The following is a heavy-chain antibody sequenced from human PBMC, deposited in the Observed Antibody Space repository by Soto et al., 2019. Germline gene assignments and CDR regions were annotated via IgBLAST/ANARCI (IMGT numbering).Heavy chain of an antibody. Sequence: ASVKVSCKASGYTFTGYYMHWVRQAPGQGLEWMGWINPNSGGTNYAQKFQGWVTMTRDTSISTAYMELSRLRSDDTAVYYCARGPLTTEVGAFDIWGQGTMVTVSS. V-gene: IGHV1-2*04. J-gene: IGHJ3*02. CDR3: ARGPLTTEVGAFDI. D-gene: IGHD3-22*01. CDR2: INPNSGGT. CDR1: GYTFTGYY.